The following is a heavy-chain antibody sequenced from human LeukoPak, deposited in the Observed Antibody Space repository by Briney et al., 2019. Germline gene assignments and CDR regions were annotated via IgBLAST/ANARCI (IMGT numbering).Heavy chain of an antibody. Sequence: PGGSLRLSCAASGFTFSSYGMHWVRQAPGKGLEWVAVISYDGSNKYYADSVKGRFTISRDNSKNTLYLQMNSLRAEDTAVYYCARDPSGSYYGYYYYYMDVWGKGTTVTVSS. CDR1: GFTFSSYG. CDR2: ISYDGSNK. V-gene: IGHV3-30*03. CDR3: ARDPSGSYYGYYYYYMDV. J-gene: IGHJ6*03. D-gene: IGHD1-26*01.